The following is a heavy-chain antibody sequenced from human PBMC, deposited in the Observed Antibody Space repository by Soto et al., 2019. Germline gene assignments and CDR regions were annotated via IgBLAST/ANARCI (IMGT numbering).Heavy chain of an antibody. CDR3: ARLISGTFEAFDI. Sequence: QVQLQESGPGLVKPSDTLSLTCAVSGYSVTNSNWWGWIRQPPGKGLEWIGYIYYSGSTSYIPSLKSRVTMSLDTSNNQVSLKLKSVTAVDTALYYCARLISGTFEAFDIWGQGTMVTVSS. J-gene: IGHJ3*02. CDR2: IYYSGST. D-gene: IGHD1-26*01. CDR1: GYSVTNSNW. V-gene: IGHV4-28*01.